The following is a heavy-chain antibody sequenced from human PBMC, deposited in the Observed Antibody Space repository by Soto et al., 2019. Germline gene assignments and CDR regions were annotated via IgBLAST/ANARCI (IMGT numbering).Heavy chain of an antibody. J-gene: IGHJ6*02. Sequence: PGGSLRLSCAASGFTFSSYGMHWVRQAPGKGLEWVAVISYDGSNKYYADSVKGRFTISRDNSKNTLYLQMNSLRAEDTAVYYCAKEQQLALTDYYYGMDVWGQGTTVTVSS. CDR2: ISYDGSNK. D-gene: IGHD6-13*01. CDR1: GFTFSSYG. CDR3: AKEQQLALTDYYYGMDV. V-gene: IGHV3-30*18.